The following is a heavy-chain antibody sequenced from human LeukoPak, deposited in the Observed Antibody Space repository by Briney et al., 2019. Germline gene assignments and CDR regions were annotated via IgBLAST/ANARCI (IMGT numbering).Heavy chain of an antibody. Sequence: PSETLSLTCTVSGGSISSYYWSWIRQPPGKGLEWIGYIYYSGSTNYNPSLKSRVTISVDTSKNQFSLKLSSVTAADTAVYYCAGAGDDFWSGYFYFDYWGQGTLVTVSS. CDR3: AGAGDDFWSGYFYFDY. J-gene: IGHJ4*02. CDR2: IYYSGST. V-gene: IGHV4-59*01. CDR1: GGSISSYY. D-gene: IGHD3-3*01.